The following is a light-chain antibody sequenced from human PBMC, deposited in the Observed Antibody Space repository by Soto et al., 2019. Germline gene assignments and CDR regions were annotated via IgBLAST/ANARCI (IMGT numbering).Light chain of an antibody. CDR1: QSLLHSNGYNY. CDR2: LGS. CDR3: MQALQSPWT. J-gene: IGKJ1*01. V-gene: IGKV2-28*01. Sequence: DIVMTQSPLSLPVTPGEPASISCRSSQSLLHSNGYNYLDWYLQKPGQSPQLLIYLGSNRASGVPDRFSGSGSCTDYTLKISSVEAEDVGVYYCMQALQSPWTFGQGTKVEIE.